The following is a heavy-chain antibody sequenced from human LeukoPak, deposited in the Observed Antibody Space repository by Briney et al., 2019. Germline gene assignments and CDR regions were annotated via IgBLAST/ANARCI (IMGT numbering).Heavy chain of an antibody. D-gene: IGHD3-22*01. CDR1: GGTFSSYA. CDR2: IIPIFGTA. V-gene: IGHV1-69*05. Sequence: SVKVSCKASGGTFSSYAISWVRQAPGQGLEWMGGIIPIFGTANYAQKFQGRVTITTDESTSTAYMELSSLRSEDTAVYYCARGDSSGYFAPLYFDYWGQGTLVTVSS. CDR3: ARGDSSGYFAPLYFDY. J-gene: IGHJ4*02.